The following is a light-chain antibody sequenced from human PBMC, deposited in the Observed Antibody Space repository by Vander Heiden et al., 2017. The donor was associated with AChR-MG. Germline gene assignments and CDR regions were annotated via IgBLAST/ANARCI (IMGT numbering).Light chain of an antibody. CDR1: QGISNY. CDR3: QKYNKALALT. CDR2: AAS. Sequence: IQLSQSPSSLSASLGDRVTLTCRASQGISNYLAWYQQKPGQVPKLLIYAASTLQSGVPSRVSGSGSGTEFTLTISSLQPEDVATYYCQKYNKALALTFGGGTKVEIK. J-gene: IGKJ4*01. V-gene: IGKV1-27*01.